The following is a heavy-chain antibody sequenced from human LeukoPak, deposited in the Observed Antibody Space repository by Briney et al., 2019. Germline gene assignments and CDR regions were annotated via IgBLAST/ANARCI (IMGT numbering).Heavy chain of an antibody. J-gene: IGHJ4*02. D-gene: IGHD2-2*01. Sequence: SETLSLTCTVSGGSISSGGYYWSWIRQHPGKGLEWIGYIYYSGSTYYNPSLKSRVTISVDTSKNQFSLNLRFVTAADTAVYYCAREIVAVPAAGFDYWGQGTLVTVSS. CDR1: GGSISSGGYY. V-gene: IGHV4-31*03. CDR2: IYYSGST. CDR3: AREIVAVPAAGFDY.